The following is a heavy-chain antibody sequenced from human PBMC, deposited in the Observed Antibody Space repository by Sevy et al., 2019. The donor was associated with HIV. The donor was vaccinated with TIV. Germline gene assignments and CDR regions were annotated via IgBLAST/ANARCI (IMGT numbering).Heavy chain of an antibody. CDR3: AKDRAAAVLNYFDY. CDR2: ISWNSGSI. Sequence: GGSLRLSCAASGFTFDDYAMHWVRQAPGKGLEWVSGISWNSGSIGYADSVKGRFTISRDNAKNSLYLQMNSLRAEDTALYYCAKDRAAAVLNYFDYWGQGTLVTVSS. CDR1: GFTFDDYA. J-gene: IGHJ4*02. D-gene: IGHD6-13*01. V-gene: IGHV3-9*01.